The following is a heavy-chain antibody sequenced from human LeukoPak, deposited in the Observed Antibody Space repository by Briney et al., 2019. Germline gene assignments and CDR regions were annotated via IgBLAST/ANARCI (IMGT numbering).Heavy chain of an antibody. CDR3: ARRYSTPYFDY. CDR2: ISSSGSTI. Sequence: GGSLRLSCAASGFTFSSYEMNWVRQAPGKGLEWVSCISSSGSTIYYADSVKGRFTISRDNAKNSLYLQMNSLRAEDTAVYYCARRYSTPYFDYWGQGTLVTVSS. J-gene: IGHJ4*02. V-gene: IGHV3-48*03. D-gene: IGHD6-13*01. CDR1: GFTFSSYE.